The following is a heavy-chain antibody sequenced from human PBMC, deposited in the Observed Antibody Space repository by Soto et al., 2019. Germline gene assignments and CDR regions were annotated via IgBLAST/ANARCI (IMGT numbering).Heavy chain of an antibody. D-gene: IGHD3-10*01. CDR1: GFIFSSYW. Sequence: EVQLVESGGGLVQPGGSLRLSCAASGFIFSSYWIHWVRQGPGKGLVWVARISNDGSRTSYVDSVKGRFTISRDNAKNTVHLQMNSLRAEDTALYYCARVKSGSYDWFDPWGQGTLVTVSS. V-gene: IGHV3-74*01. CDR2: ISNDGSRT. J-gene: IGHJ5*02. CDR3: ARVKSGSYDWFDP.